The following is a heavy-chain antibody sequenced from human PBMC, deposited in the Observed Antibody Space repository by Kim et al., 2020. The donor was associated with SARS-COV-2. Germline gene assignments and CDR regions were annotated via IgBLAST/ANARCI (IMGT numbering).Heavy chain of an antibody. Sequence: GGSLRLSCAASGFSFSMSALSWVRQAPGQGLELVSGISGNGGTTYTAETLKGRFTISRDNSKDTLYLQMDSLRAEDTALYYCARTREYDGGTPHDFDLWGQGSMVSVSS. CDR3: ARTREYDGGTPHDFDL. V-gene: IGHV3-23*01. J-gene: IGHJ3*01. D-gene: IGHD3-10*01. CDR1: GFSFSMSA. CDR2: ISGNGGTT.